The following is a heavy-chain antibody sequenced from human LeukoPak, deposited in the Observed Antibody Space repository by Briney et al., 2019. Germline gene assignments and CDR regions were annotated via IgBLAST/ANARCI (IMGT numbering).Heavy chain of an antibody. CDR3: AHPMDDSSGYAFDI. J-gene: IGHJ3*02. V-gene: IGHV1-69*05. CDR2: IIPIFGTA. D-gene: IGHD3-22*01. CDR1: GYTFTSYG. Sequence: ASVKVSCKASGYTFTSYGISWVRQAPGQGLEWMGGIIPIFGTANYAQKFQGRVTITTDESTSTAYMELSSLRSEDTAVYYCAHPMDDSSGYAFDIWGQGTMVTVSS.